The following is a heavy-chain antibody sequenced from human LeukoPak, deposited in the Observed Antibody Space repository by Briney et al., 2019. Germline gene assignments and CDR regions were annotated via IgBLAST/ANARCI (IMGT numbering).Heavy chain of an antibody. V-gene: IGHV1-69*13. CDR3: ARPYGPGNYINLGLDF. Sequence: SVKVSCKASGVTLNNYAIIWVRQAPGQGLEWMGRTVPVFATTTYAQKFQGRVMITADESTSTVHMELSSLTAEDTALYYCARPYGPGNYINLGLDFWGQGTLVTVS. D-gene: IGHD3-10*01. J-gene: IGHJ4*02. CDR2: TVPVFATT. CDR1: GVTLNNYA.